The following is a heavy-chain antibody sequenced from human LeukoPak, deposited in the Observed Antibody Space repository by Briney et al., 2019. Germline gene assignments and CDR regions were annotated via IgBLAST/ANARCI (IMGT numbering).Heavy chain of an antibody. J-gene: IGHJ6*02. CDR1: GYTYTTDG. V-gene: IGHV1-18*01. Sequence: ASVKVSCKASGYTYTTDGISWVRQAPGQGLEWMGWIDTYSGKTNYAQKFQGRVTMTRDTSTSTVYMELSSLRSEDTAVYYCARDVHYYYGMDVWGQGTTVTVSS. CDR2: IDTYSGKT. CDR3: ARDVHYYYGMDV. D-gene: IGHD6-6*01.